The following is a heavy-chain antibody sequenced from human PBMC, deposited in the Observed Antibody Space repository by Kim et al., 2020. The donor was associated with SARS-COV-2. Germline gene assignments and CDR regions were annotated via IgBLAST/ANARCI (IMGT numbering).Heavy chain of an antibody. CDR3: AKGYSSRWGERGYLNY. D-gene: IGHD6-13*01. Sequence: SVKGRFAISRENAKNSLYLQINSLRAEDTALYYCAKGYSSRWGERGYLNYWGQGTLVPVSS. J-gene: IGHJ4*02. V-gene: IGHV3-9*01.